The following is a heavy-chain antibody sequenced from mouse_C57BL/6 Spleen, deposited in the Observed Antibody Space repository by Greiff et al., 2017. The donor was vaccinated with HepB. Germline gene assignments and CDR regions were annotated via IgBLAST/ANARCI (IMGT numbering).Heavy chain of an antibody. J-gene: IGHJ4*01. Sequence: QVQLKQSGAELVRPGASVTLSCKASGYTFTDYEMHWVKQTPVHGLEWIGAIDPETGGTAYNQKFKGKAILTADKSSSTAYMELRSLTSEDSAVYYCTGYYYGSSYDYYAMDYWGQGTSVTVSS. CDR3: TGYYYGSSYDYYAMDY. V-gene: IGHV1-15*01. CDR1: GYTFTDYE. D-gene: IGHD1-1*01. CDR2: IDPETGGT.